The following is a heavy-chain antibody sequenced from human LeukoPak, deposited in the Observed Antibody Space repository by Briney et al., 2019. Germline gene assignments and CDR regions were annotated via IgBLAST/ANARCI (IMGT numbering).Heavy chain of an antibody. D-gene: IGHD1-26*01. V-gene: IGHV4-61*01. J-gene: IGHJ4*02. Sequence: SETLSLTCTVSGGSVSSANYYWSWIRQPPGRGLEWIGYVYNSGTTSYNPSLKSRVTISLDMSKNQFSLKLPSVTAADTAVYYCARDTYSGTYAGSGAGYWGLGTLVTVSS. CDR2: VYNSGTT. CDR3: ARDTYSGTYAGSGAGY. CDR1: GGSVSSANYY.